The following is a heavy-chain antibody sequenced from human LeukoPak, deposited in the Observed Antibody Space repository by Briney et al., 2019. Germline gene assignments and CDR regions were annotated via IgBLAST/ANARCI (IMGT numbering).Heavy chain of an antibody. CDR3: ARLRKQWLAQSGP. Sequence: SETLSLTCVVSGGSLSGYYWSWIRQTPGKGLEWIGEITHSGSTYYNPSLKSRVTISGDTSKNQFSLNLTSVTAADTAVYYCARLRKQWLAQSGPWGQGTLVTVSS. J-gene: IGHJ5*02. CDR1: GGSLSGYY. CDR2: ITHSGST. D-gene: IGHD6-19*01. V-gene: IGHV4-34*01.